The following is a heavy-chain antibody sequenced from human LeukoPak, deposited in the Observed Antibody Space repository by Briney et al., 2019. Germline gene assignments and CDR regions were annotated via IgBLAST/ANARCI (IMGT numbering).Heavy chain of an antibody. CDR1: GFTFSDYS. J-gene: IGHJ5*02. D-gene: IGHD1-26*01. CDR3: AKDLVGATAS. CDR2: ISGSSTTV. V-gene: IGHV3-48*02. Sequence: SGGSLRLSCAASGFTFSDYSINWVRQAPGKGLEWVSYISGSSTTVYYADSVKGRFTISRDNAKNSLYLQMNSLRDDDTAVYYCAKDLVGATASWGQGTLVTVSS.